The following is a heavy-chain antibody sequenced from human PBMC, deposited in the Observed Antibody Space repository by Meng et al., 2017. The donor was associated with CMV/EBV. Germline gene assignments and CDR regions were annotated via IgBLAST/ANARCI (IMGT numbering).Heavy chain of an antibody. J-gene: IGHJ6*02. CDR1: GFTFSSYW. Sequence: GESLKISCAASGFTFSSYWMHWVRQAPGKGLVWVSRINSDGSSTSYADSVKGRFTISRDNAKNTLYLQMNSLRAEDTAVYYCAREDYGYYGMDVWSQGTTVTVSS. V-gene: IGHV3-74*01. CDR2: INSDGSST. CDR3: AREDYGYYGMDV.